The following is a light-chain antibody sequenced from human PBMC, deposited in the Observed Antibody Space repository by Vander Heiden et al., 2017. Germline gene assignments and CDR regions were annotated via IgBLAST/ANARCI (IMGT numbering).Light chain of an antibody. Sequence: QSVLTQPPSVPAAPGQRVTSSCTGSSSNTGEGYAVHWYQQLPVTAPNLLVYGTSNRPSGVPDRFSGSKSGTSASLSITGLQAEDEADYYCQSYDSSPSGVVFGGGTKLTVL. CDR1: SSNTGEGYA. CDR3: QSYDSSPSGVV. V-gene: IGLV1-40*01. CDR2: GTS. J-gene: IGLJ2*01.